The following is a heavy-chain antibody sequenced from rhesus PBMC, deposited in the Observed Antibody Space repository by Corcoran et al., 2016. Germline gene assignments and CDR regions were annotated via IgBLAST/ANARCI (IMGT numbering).Heavy chain of an antibody. V-gene: IGHV2-95*01. Sequence: QVTLKESGPALVKPTQTLTLTCTFSGFSISTTGTGVGWIRQPPGKALEWLASIYWNDSKYTSTLLQNRLTISQATSKNQVVLTMTNMDPVDTATYYCARVPIYCSGGVGYDYYFDDWGQGVLVTVSS. J-gene: IGHJ4*01. CDR1: GFSISTTGTG. CDR2: IYWNDSK. CDR3: ARVPIYCSGGVGYDYYFDD. D-gene: IGHD2-8*01.